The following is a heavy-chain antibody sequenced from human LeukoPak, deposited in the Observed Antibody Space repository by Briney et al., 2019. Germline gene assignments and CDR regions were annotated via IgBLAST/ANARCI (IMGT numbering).Heavy chain of an antibody. CDR3: ARVGTYYDILTGYKPPVYFDY. CDR1: GYTFFSYD. J-gene: IGHJ4*02. CDR2: ISAYNGNT. V-gene: IGHV1-18*01. Sequence: ASVKVSCKASGYTFFSYDISWVRQAPGQGLEWMGWISAYNGNTNYAQKLQGRVTMTTDTSTSTAYMELRSLRSDDTAVYYCARVGTYYDILTGYKPPVYFDYWGQGTLVTVSS. D-gene: IGHD3-9*01.